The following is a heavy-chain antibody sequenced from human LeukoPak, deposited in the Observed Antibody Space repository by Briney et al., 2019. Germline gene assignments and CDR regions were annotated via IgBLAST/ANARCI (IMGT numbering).Heavy chain of an antibody. D-gene: IGHD6-13*01. J-gene: IGHJ4*02. V-gene: IGHV4-34*01. Sequence: PSETLSLTCAVYGGSFSGYYWSWIRQPPGNGLEWIGEINHSGSTNYNPSLKSRVTISVDTSKNQFSLKLSSVTAADTAVYYCARERILAAAGTIDYWGQGTLVTVSS. CDR3: ARERILAAAGTIDY. CDR2: INHSGST. CDR1: GGSFSGYY.